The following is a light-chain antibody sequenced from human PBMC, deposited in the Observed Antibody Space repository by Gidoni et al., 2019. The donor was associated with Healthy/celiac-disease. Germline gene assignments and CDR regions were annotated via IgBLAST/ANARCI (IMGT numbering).Light chain of an antibody. V-gene: IGKV3-15*01. Sequence: EIVMTQSPATLSVSPGERATLPCRASQSVSSNLAWYQQKPGQAPRLLIYDASTRATGIPARFSGSGSGTEFTLTISSLQSEDFAVYYCQQYNNWPCTFGQGTKVEIK. CDR1: QSVSSN. CDR3: QQYNNWPCT. CDR2: DAS. J-gene: IGKJ1*01.